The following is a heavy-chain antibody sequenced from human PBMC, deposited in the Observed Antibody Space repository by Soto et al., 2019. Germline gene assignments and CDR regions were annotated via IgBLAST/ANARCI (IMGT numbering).Heavy chain of an antibody. J-gene: IGHJ4*02. CDR3: ARSWIVYSSGWFFDY. Sequence: ETLSLTCTVSGGSVSSGSYYWSWIRQPPGKGLEWIGYIYYSGSTNYNPSLKSRVTISVDTSKNQFSLKLSSVTAADTAVYYCARSWIVYSSGWFFDYWGQGTLVTVSS. CDR1: GGSVSSGSYY. V-gene: IGHV4-61*01. D-gene: IGHD6-19*01. CDR2: IYYSGST.